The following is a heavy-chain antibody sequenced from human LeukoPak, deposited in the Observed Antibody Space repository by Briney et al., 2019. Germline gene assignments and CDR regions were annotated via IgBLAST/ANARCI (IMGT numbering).Heavy chain of an antibody. Sequence: SETLSLTCTVSGYSISSGYYWGWIRQPPGKGLEWIGSIYHGGSTYYNPSLKSRVTISVDTSKNQFSLKLSSVTAADTAVYYCAAGYGSGSYYFDYWGQGTLVTVSS. CDR3: AAGYGSGSYYFDY. D-gene: IGHD3-10*01. V-gene: IGHV4-38-2*02. CDR1: GYSISSGYY. CDR2: IYHGGST. J-gene: IGHJ4*02.